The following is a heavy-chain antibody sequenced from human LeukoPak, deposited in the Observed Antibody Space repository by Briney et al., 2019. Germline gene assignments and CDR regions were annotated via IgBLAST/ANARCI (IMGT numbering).Heavy chain of an antibody. CDR1: GGSISSYY. D-gene: IGHD3-3*01. CDR2: IYYSGST. J-gene: IGHJ4*02. CDR3: ARSYDFWSGYFDY. Sequence: PSETLSLTCTVSGGSISSYYWSWIRQPPGKGLEWIGYIYYSGSTNYNPSLKSRVTISVDTSKNQFSLKLSSVTAADTAVYYCARSYDFWSGYFDYWGQGTLVTVSP. V-gene: IGHV4-59*08.